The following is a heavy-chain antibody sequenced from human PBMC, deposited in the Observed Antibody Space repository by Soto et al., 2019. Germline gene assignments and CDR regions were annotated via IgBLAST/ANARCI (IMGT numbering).Heavy chain of an antibody. CDR2: IIPILGIA. Sequence: QVQLVQSGAEVKKPGSSVKVSCKASGGTFSSYTISWVRQAPGQGLEWMGRIIPILGIANYAQKFQGRVTITADKSTSTAYMELSSLRSEDTAVYYCATQHDYGDYVDYWGQGTLVTGSS. V-gene: IGHV1-69*02. CDR3: ATQHDYGDYVDY. CDR1: GGTFSSYT. J-gene: IGHJ4*02. D-gene: IGHD4-17*01.